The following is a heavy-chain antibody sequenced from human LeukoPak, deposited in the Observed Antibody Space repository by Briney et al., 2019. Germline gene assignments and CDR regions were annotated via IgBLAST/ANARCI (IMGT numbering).Heavy chain of an antibody. CDR2: IKYDGRGK. CDR3: VRDFTWTTGDEI. Sequence: GGSLRVSCAASGFTFSGHWMSWVRQAPGKGLEWVANIKYDGRGKYYMDSVKGRFTVSRANAKNSLYLQLSSLRAEDTAVYYCVRDFTWTTGDEIWGQGTLVTVSS. J-gene: IGHJ4*02. CDR1: GFTFSGHW. D-gene: IGHD7-27*01. V-gene: IGHV3-7*01.